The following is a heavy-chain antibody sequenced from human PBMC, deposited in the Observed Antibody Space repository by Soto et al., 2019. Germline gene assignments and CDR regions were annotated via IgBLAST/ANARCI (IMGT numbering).Heavy chain of an antibody. Sequence: ASETLSLTCTVSGGSISSGDHYWSWIRQPPGKGLEWIGYIYYSGSTYYNPSLKSRVTISVDTSKNQFSLKLSSVTAADTAVYYCARDAIPGTPYDILTGLYYYGMDVWGQGTTVTVSS. CDR1: GGSISSGDHY. CDR3: ARDAIPGTPYDILTGLYYYGMDV. J-gene: IGHJ6*02. CDR2: IYYSGST. V-gene: IGHV4-30-4*01. D-gene: IGHD3-9*01.